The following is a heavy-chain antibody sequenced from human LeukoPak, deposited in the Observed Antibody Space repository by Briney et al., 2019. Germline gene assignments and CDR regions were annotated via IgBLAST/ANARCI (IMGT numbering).Heavy chain of an antibody. V-gene: IGHV3-21*06. Sequence: PGGSLRLSCAASRFNFNSFVMGWVRQPPGKGLEWVSSISTSSGYIFYADSLKGRVTISRDNAKNSLYLQMNSLRAEDTAVYYCVRGKKPGWDMSYFDYWGQGILVTVSS. CDR2: ISTSSGYI. D-gene: IGHD1-14*01. J-gene: IGHJ4*02. CDR3: VRGKKPGWDMSYFDY. CDR1: RFNFNSFV.